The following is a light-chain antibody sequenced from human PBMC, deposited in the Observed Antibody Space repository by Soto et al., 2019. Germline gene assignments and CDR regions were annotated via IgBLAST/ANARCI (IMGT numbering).Light chain of an antibody. Sequence: IVMTQSPATLSVSPGERATLSCRASQSVSSNLAWYQHKPGQAPSLLIYGASTRATDIPARFSGSGSGTEFTLTINSLQSEDFAVYSCQQYNKWPLTFGGGTNVEIK. CDR3: QQYNKWPLT. CDR1: QSVSSN. V-gene: IGKV3-15*01. CDR2: GAS. J-gene: IGKJ4*01.